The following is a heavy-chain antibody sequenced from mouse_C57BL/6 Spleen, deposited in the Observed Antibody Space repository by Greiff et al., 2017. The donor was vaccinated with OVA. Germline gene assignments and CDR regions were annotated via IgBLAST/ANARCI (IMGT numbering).Heavy chain of an antibody. CDR1: GFTFTDYY. J-gene: IGHJ4*01. V-gene: IGHV7-3*01. CDR2: IRNKANGYTT. CDR3: ARYRHAMDY. Sequence: EVNVVESGGGLVQPGGSLSLSCAASGFTFTDYYMSWVRQPPGKALEWLGFIRNKANGYTTEYSASVKGRFTISRDNSQSILYLQMNALRAEDSATYYCARYRHAMDYWGQGTSVTVSS.